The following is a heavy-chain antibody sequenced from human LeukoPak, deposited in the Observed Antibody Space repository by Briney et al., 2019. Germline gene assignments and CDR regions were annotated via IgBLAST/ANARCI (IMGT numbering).Heavy chain of an antibody. CDR1: GYSFTSYW. CDR3: ARRGSGWYWDY. V-gene: IGHV5-51*01. Sequence: GESLKISCQGSGYSFTSYWIGWVRQMPGKGLEWMGIIYPGVSDTRYSTSFQGQVTIPADKSISTAYLQWSSLKASDTAMYYCARRGSGWYWDYWGQGTLVTVSS. CDR2: IYPGVSDT. J-gene: IGHJ4*02. D-gene: IGHD6-19*01.